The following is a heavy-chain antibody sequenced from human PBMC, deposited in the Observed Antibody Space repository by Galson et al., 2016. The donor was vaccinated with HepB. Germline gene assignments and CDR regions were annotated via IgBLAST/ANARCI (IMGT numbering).Heavy chain of an antibody. CDR3: AKAKLWFGELLPGD. Sequence: SLRLSCAASGLRFSSYGMHWVRQAPGKGLEWVAVISHDGRKKYYGDSVQGRFTISRDNSKSTLYLQMNSLRAEDTAVYYCAKAKLWFGELLPGDWGQGTLVIVSS. CDR2: ISHDGRKK. V-gene: IGHV3-30*18. J-gene: IGHJ4*02. D-gene: IGHD3-10*01. CDR1: GLRFSSYG.